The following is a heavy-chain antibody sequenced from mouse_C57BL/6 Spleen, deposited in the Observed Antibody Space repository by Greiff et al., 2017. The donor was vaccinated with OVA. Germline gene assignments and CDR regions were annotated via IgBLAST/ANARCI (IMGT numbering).Heavy chain of an antibody. CDR2: IYPRSGNT. D-gene: IGHD2-5*01. Sequence: QVQLQQSGAELARPGASVKLSCKASGYTFTSYGISWVKQRTGQGLEWIGEIYPRSGNTYYNEKFKGKATLTADKSSSTAYMELRSLTSEDSAVYFCARRDSNYTVWYFDVWGTGTTVTVSS. J-gene: IGHJ1*03. V-gene: IGHV1-81*01. CDR3: ARRDSNYTVWYFDV. CDR1: GYTFTSYG.